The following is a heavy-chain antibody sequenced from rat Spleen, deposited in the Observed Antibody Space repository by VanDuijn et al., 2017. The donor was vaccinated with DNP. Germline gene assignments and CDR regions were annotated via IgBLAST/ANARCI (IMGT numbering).Heavy chain of an antibody. D-gene: IGHD1-11*01. CDR2: INKDSSTI. J-gene: IGHJ2*01. Sequence: EVKLVESGGGLVQPGRSLKLSCAASGFNFNDHWMGWVRQAPGKGLEWIGQINKDSSTINYIQSLKDKFTISRDNAQNTLYLQMNKLGSEDTGIYYCAKGPNFGGWSDYFDYWGQGVMVTVSS. CDR1: GFNFNDHW. V-gene: IGHV4-2*01. CDR3: AKGPNFGGWSDYFDY.